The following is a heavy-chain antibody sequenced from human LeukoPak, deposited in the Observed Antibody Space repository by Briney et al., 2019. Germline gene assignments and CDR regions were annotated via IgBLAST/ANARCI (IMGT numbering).Heavy chain of an antibody. Sequence: SGTLSLTCAVSDGSISSSNWWSWVRQPPGKGLEWIGEIYHSGSTNYNPSLKSRVTMSVDKSKSQVSLKLISVTAADTAVYYCARDALGYYTNTGYPLLYYFDSWGPGTLVTVSS. J-gene: IGHJ4*02. CDR1: DGSISSSNW. CDR3: ARDALGYYTNTGYPLLYYFDS. V-gene: IGHV4-4*02. D-gene: IGHD3-9*01. CDR2: IYHSGST.